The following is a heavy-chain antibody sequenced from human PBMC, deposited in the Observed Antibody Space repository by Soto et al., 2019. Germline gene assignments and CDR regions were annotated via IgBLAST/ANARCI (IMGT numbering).Heavy chain of an antibody. Sequence: QVQLQESGPGLVKPSETLSLSCTVSGGSISSYYWSWFRQSPGKRMEWIGYVHHSWASSYNPSLQSRVAISLGTSKSKFSLKVTSVTATDTAVYYCARQGFGPLHGLVDVWGQGTTVTVSS. CDR3: ARQGFGPLHGLVDV. CDR1: GGSISSYY. V-gene: IGHV4-59*08. J-gene: IGHJ6*02. D-gene: IGHD3-10*01. CDR2: VHHSWAS.